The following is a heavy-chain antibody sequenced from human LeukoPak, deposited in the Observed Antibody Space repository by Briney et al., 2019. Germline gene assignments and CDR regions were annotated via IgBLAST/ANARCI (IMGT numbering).Heavy chain of an antibody. J-gene: IGHJ4*02. CDR2: INSDGSST. Sequence: GGSLRLSCAASGFTFSSYWMHWVRQAPGKGLVWVSRINSDGSSTSYADSVKGRFTISRDNSRNTVYLQMSDLRAEDTAVYYCAKITKATTPNYWGRGTLVTVSS. D-gene: IGHD4-17*01. CDR1: GFTFSSYW. CDR3: AKITKATTPNY. V-gene: IGHV3-74*01.